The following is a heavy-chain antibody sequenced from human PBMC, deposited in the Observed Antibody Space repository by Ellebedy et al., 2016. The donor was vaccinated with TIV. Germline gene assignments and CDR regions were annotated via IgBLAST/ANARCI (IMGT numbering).Heavy chain of an antibody. V-gene: IGHV3-30*18. CDR1: GFTFSSYG. CDR2: ISFHGSNK. Sequence: GESLKISCAASGFTFSSYGMHWVRQAPGKGLEWVAVISFHGSNKYYADSVKGRFTISRDNSKNTLYLQMNSLRAEDTALYYCAKDGAIDFWSGYGYYFDYWGQGTLVTVSS. D-gene: IGHD3-3*01. CDR3: AKDGAIDFWSGYGYYFDY. J-gene: IGHJ4*02.